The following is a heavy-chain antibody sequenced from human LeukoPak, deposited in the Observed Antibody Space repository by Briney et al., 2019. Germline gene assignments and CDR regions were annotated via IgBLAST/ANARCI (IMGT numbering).Heavy chain of an antibody. Sequence: PSETLSLTCTVSGGSISSYYWSWIRQPPGKGLEWIGYIYYSGSTNYNPSLKSRVTISVDTSKNQFSLKLSSVTAADTAVYYCARETAAGTPGYWGQGTLVTVSS. V-gene: IGHV4-59*01. CDR2: IYYSGST. CDR1: GGSISSYY. J-gene: IGHJ4*02. CDR3: ARETAAGTPGY. D-gene: IGHD6-13*01.